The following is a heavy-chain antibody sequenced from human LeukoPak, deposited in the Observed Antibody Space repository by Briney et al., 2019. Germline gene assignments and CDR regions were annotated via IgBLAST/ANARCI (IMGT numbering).Heavy chain of an antibody. D-gene: IGHD2-21*02. CDR3: AKEGAYCGGDCYSGHYYYYYMDV. V-gene: IGHV3-23*01. CDR2: ISGSGGST. CDR1: GFTFSSYA. Sequence: GGSLRLSCAASGFTFSSYAMSWVRQAPGKGLEWVSAISGSGGSTYYADSVKGRFTISRDNSKNTLYLQMNSLRAEDTAVYYCAKEGAYCGGDCYSGHYYYYYMDVWGKGTTVTVSS. J-gene: IGHJ6*03.